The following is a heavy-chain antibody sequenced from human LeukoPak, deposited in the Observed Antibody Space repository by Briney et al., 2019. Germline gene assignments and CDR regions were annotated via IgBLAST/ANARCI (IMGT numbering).Heavy chain of an antibody. CDR2: ISSSSSYI. CDR1: GFTFSSYS. CDR3: XRDSTPEILLGY. Sequence: GGSLRLSCAASGFTFSSYSMNWVRQAPGKGLEWVSSISSSSSYIYYADSVKGRFTISRDNAKNSLYLQMNSLRAEDTAVYYCXRDSTPEILLGYWGQGTLVTVSS. J-gene: IGHJ4*02. V-gene: IGHV3-21*01. D-gene: IGHD3-16*01.